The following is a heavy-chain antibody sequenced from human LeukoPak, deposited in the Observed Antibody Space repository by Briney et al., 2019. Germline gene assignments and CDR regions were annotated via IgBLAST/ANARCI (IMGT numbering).Heavy chain of an antibody. CDR1: GFTFSSYW. V-gene: IGHV3-7*03. Sequence: PGGSLRLSCAASGFTFSSYWMSWVHQAPGKGLEWVANIKQDGSEKYYVDSVKGRFTISRDNAKNSLYLQMNSLRAEDTAVYYCAKGLSRYYDSSGYLHWGQGTLVTVSS. CDR2: IKQDGSEK. D-gene: IGHD3-22*01. CDR3: AKGLSRYYDSSGYLH. J-gene: IGHJ4*02.